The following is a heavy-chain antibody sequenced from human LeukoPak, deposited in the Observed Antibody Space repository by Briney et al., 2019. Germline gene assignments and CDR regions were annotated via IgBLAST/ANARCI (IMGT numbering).Heavy chain of an antibody. CDR2: ISGSGGST. D-gene: IGHD3-10*01. J-gene: IGHJ4*02. CDR3: AKELVRGATGYYFDY. CDR1: GFTVSSNY. V-gene: IGHV3-23*01. Sequence: GGSLRLSCAVSGFTVSSNYMSWVRQAPGKGLEWVSAISGSGGSTYYADSVKGRFTISRDNSKNTLYLQMNSLRAEDTAVYYCAKELVRGATGYYFDYWGQGTLVTVSS.